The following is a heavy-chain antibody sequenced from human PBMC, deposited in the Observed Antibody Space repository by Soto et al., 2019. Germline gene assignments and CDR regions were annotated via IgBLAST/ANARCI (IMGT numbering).Heavy chain of an antibody. D-gene: IGHD2-2*01. CDR3: AGCILVGQGFDY. J-gene: IGHJ4*02. Sequence: QVQLVQSGAEVKKPGASVKVSCKASGDTFASYGISWVRQAPGQGLEWMGWISVNSGNTNYAKNSQGRVSMTTDTSTTPVFMELRSLRSDDTAVYYCAGCILVGQGFDYWGQGTLVTVSS. V-gene: IGHV1-18*01. CDR2: ISVNSGNT. CDR1: GDTFASYG.